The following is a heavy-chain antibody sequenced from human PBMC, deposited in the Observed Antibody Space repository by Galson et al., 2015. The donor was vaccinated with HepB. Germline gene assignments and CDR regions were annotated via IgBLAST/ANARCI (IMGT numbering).Heavy chain of an antibody. CDR2: FNPSDGST. CDR3: TRSGRTQYDFWTGSNGFDP. CDR1: GYTFSNHY. D-gene: IGHD3-3*01. V-gene: IGHV1-46*03. J-gene: IGHJ5*02. Sequence: SVKVSCKASGYTFSNHYIHWVRQAPGQGLEWLGIFNPSDGSTKYAQKFQGRITMTRDTSTATVNMELSSLRSDDTAVYYCTRSGRTQYDFWTGSNGFDPWGQGTLVTVSS.